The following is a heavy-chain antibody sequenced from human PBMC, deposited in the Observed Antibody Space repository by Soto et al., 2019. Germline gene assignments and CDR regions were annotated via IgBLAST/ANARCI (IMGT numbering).Heavy chain of an antibody. CDR1: GGSISSYY. Sequence: SETLSLTCTVSGGSISSYYWSWIRQPPGKGLEWIGYIYYSGSTNYNPSLKSRVTISVDTSKNQFSLKLSSVTAADTAVYYCAREGCSSTSCSPPYYYYGMDVWGQGTTVTVSS. V-gene: IGHV4-59*01. D-gene: IGHD2-2*01. CDR3: AREGCSSTSCSPPYYYYGMDV. J-gene: IGHJ6*02. CDR2: IYYSGST.